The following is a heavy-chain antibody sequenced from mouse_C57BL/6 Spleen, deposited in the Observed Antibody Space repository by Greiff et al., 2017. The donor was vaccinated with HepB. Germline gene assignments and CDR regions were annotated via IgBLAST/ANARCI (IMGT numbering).Heavy chain of an antibody. CDR3: ARSAVVARPHWYFDV. J-gene: IGHJ1*03. V-gene: IGHV14-2*01. CDR1: GFNIKDYY. Sequence: VQLQQSGAELVKPGASVKLSCTASGFNIKDYYMHWVKQRTEQGLEWIGRIDPEDGETKYAPKFQGKATITAETSSNTAYLQLSSLTSEDTAVYYCARSAVVARPHWYFDVWGTGTTVTVSS. D-gene: IGHD1-1*01. CDR2: IDPEDGET.